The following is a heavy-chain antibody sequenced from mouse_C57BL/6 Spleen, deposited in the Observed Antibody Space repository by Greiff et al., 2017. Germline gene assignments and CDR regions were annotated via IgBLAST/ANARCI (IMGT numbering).Heavy chain of an antibody. V-gene: IGHV1-54*01. Sequence: QVQLQQSGAELVRPGTSVKVSCKASGYAFTNYLIEWVKQRPGQGLEWIGVINPGSGGTNYNEKFKGKATLTADKSSSTAYMQLSSLTSEESAVYFCARASLTSVVATDAMDYWGQGTSVTVSS. CDR1: GYAFTNYL. CDR2: INPGSGGT. J-gene: IGHJ4*01. D-gene: IGHD1-1*01. CDR3: ARASLTSVVATDAMDY.